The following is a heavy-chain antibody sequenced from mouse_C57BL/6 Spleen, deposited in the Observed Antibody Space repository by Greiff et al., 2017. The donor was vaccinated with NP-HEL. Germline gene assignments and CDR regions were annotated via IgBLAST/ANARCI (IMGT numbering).Heavy chain of an antibody. J-gene: IGHJ4*01. CDR2: INPYNGGT. CDR1: GYTFTDYY. CDR3: AGRFITTVVDTYYALDY. Sequence: VQLQQSGPVLVKPGASVKMSCKASGYTFTDYYMNWVKQSHGKSLEWIGDINPYNGGTSYNQKFKGKATLTVDKSSSTAYMELNSLTSEDSAVYYCAGRFITTVVDTYYALDYWGQGTSVTVSS. D-gene: IGHD1-1*01. V-gene: IGHV1-19*01.